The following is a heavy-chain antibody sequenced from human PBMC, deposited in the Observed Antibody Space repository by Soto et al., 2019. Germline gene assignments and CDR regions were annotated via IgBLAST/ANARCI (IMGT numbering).Heavy chain of an antibody. CDR1: GYTFTSYD. D-gene: IGHD3-16*01. V-gene: IGHV1-8*01. J-gene: IGHJ5*02. CDR3: ARIRRYGLNWFDP. Sequence: ASVKVSCKASGYTFTSYDINWVRQATGQGLEWMGSMNPNSGNTAYAQKFQGRVTMTRNTSISTAYMELSSLRSEDTAVYYGARIRRYGLNWFDPWGQGTLVTVS. CDR2: MNPNSGNT.